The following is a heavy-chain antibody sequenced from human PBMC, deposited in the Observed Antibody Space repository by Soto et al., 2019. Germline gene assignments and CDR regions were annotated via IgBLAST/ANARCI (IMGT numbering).Heavy chain of an antibody. V-gene: IGHV3-23*01. CDR1: GFTFSSYA. Sequence: GGSLRLSCAASGFTFSSYAMSWVRQAPGKGLEWVSAISGSGGSTYYADSVKGRFTISRDNSKNTLYLQMNSLRAEDTAVYYCAKIVDTYDSSGYYYCYFDYWGQGTLVTVSS. D-gene: IGHD3-22*01. J-gene: IGHJ4*02. CDR2: ISGSGGST. CDR3: AKIVDTYDSSGYYYCYFDY.